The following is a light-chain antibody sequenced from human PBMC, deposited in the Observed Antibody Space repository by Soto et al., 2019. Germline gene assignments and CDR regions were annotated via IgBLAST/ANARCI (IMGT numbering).Light chain of an antibody. Sequence: QSVLTQPASVSGSPGQSITISCTGTSSDVGSYDFVSWYQQHPGKAPKLMIYEVSNRPSGVSFRFSGSKSDNTASLTISGLQAEDEADYYCSSYTTSHTLVFGGGTKLTVL. CDR2: EVS. CDR3: SSYTTSHTLV. V-gene: IGLV2-14*01. CDR1: SSDVGSYDF. J-gene: IGLJ2*01.